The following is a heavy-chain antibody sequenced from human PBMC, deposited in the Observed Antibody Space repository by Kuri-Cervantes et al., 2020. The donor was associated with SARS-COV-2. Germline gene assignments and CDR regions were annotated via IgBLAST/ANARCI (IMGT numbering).Heavy chain of an antibody. CDR3: ARTYCSSTSCSPGDY. D-gene: IGHD2-2*01. Sequence: ASVKVSCKASGYTFTSYAMHWVRQAPGQRLEWMGWINAGNGNTKYSQKFQGRVTFTRDTSASTAYMELSSLRSEDTAVYYCARTYCSSTSCSPGDYWGQGTLVTVSS. CDR2: INAGNGNT. J-gene: IGHJ4*02. CDR1: GYTFTSYA. V-gene: IGHV1-3*01.